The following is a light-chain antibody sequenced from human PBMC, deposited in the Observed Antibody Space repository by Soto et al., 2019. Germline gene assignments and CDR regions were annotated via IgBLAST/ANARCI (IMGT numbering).Light chain of an antibody. CDR3: QQYYSTPIT. CDR1: QSVLYSSNNKNY. Sequence: DIVMTQSPDSLAVSLGERATINCKSSQSVLYSSNNKNYLVWYQQKPGQPPKLLIYWASTRESGVPGRFSGSGSGTDFTLTISSLQAEDVAVYYCQQYYSTPITFGQGTQLEIK. J-gene: IGKJ5*01. CDR2: WAS. V-gene: IGKV4-1*01.